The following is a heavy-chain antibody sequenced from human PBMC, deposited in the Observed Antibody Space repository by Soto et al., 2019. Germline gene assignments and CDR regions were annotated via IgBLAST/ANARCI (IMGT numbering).Heavy chain of an antibody. D-gene: IGHD3-22*01. J-gene: IGHJ4*02. CDR1: GGSLSSGAYY. Sequence: QVQLQESGPGLVKPSRTLSLTCTVSGGSLSSGAYYWSWIRQHPGKGLEWIGYIYYSGSTYYNPSLESRVTLSVDTSRKQFSLKVSSVTAADTAMYYCARANYFESSGPFDYWGPGTLVTVSS. CDR3: ARANYFESSGPFDY. V-gene: IGHV4-31*03. CDR2: IYYSGST.